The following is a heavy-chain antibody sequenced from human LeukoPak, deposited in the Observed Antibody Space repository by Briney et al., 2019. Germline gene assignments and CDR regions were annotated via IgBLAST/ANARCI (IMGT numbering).Heavy chain of an antibody. Sequence: SETLSLTCTVSGGSISSSSYYWGWIRQPPGKGLEWIGSIYYSGSTYYNPSLKSRVTILVDTSKNQFSLKLSSVTAADTAVYYCARAHPVEMAIMRYFDYWGQGTLVTVSS. CDR1: GGSISSSSYY. CDR3: ARAHPVEMAIMRYFDY. V-gene: IGHV4-39*07. J-gene: IGHJ4*02. CDR2: IYYSGST. D-gene: IGHD5-24*01.